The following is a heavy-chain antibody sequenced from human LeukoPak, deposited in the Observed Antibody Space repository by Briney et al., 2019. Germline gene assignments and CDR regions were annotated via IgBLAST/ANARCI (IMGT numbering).Heavy chain of an antibody. D-gene: IGHD3-10*01. CDR3: AKVPYSDYGSGRPPFLDV. J-gene: IGHJ6*02. Sequence: GGSLRLSCAASEFTFSNYAMSWVRQAPGKGLEWGSTISDSGSSTYYADSVKGRFTISRDNYKNTLYLQMDSLRAEDTAIYYCAKVPYSDYGSGRPPFLDVWGQGTTVAVSS. CDR2: ISDSGSST. V-gene: IGHV3-23*01. CDR1: EFTFSNYA.